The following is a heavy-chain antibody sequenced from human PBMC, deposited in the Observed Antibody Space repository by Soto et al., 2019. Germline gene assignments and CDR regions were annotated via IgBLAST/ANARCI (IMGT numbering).Heavy chain of an antibody. CDR2: IIPLFGTT. J-gene: IGHJ6*02. Sequence: QVQVVQSGVEVRRPGSSVKVSCKASGDTFKNCVISWVRQAPGQGLEWMGGIIPLFGTTDFDQRFQGRLKITTDESTTTAYMELSRLRSEDTATYYCAAELGFGNLSVVWGQGTTVIVSS. CDR1: GDTFKNCV. CDR3: AAELGFGNLSVV. D-gene: IGHD3-10*01. V-gene: IGHV1-69*01.